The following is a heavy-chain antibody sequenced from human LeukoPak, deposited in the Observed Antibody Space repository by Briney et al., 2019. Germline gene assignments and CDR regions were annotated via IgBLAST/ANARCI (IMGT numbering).Heavy chain of an antibody. V-gene: IGHV3-21*01. J-gene: IGHJ3*02. CDR2: ISSSSSYI. CDR1: GFTFSSYS. D-gene: IGHD3-22*01. CDR3: VSDYDSSGYSYDAFDI. Sequence: PGGSLRLSCAASGFTFSSYSMNRVRQAPGKGLEWVSSISSSSSYIYYADSVKGRFTISRDNAKNSLYLQMNSLRAEDTAVYYCVSDYDSSGYSYDAFDIWGQGTMVTVSS.